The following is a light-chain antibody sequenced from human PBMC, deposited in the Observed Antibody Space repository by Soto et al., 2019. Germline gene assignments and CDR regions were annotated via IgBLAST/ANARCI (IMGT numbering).Light chain of an antibody. V-gene: IGKV3-15*01. J-gene: IGKJ2*01. Sequence: VTTQFAATLSVYKGESATLSCRASRSVRTNLAWFQQKPGQAPRLLIYGASTRATGIPARFTGSGSGTEFTLTISSLQSEDFAVYYCQQYHNWPPYTFGQGAMVDI. CDR3: QQYHNWPPYT. CDR2: GAS. CDR1: RSVRTN.